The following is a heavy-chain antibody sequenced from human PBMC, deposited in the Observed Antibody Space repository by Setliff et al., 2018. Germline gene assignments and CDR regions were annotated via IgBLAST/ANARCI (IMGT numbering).Heavy chain of an antibody. J-gene: IGHJ3*02. CDR3: ARSSDSGYYHQRDAFDI. D-gene: IGHD3-22*01. Sequence: ASVKVSCKASGYMFKRYGINWLRQAPGQGLEWLGWISPYSGNTKYAQTVQDRITMATDASTRTSYMELSSLRSDDTAVYFCARSSDSGYYHQRDAFDIWGQGTRVTVSS. CDR2: ISPYSGNT. CDR1: GYMFKRYG. V-gene: IGHV1-18*04.